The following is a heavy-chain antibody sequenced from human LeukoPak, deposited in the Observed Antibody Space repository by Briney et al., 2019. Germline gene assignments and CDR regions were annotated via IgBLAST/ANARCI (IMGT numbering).Heavy chain of an antibody. V-gene: IGHV4-39*01. CDR3: AGLIRPGWFDP. J-gene: IGHJ5*02. Sequence: SETLSLTCTVSGASISSSTDYWGWIREPPGKGLEWIANIYYSGSTYYNPSLKSRVTISVDTSKNQFSLKLSSVTAADTAVYYCAGLIRPGWFDPWGQGTLVTVSS. D-gene: IGHD1-14*01. CDR2: IYYSGST. CDR1: GASISSSTDY.